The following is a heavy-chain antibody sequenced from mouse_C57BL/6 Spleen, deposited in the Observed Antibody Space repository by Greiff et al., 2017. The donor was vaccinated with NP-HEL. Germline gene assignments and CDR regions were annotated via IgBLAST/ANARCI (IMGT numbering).Heavy chain of an antibody. CDR1: GFTFSSYT. J-gene: IGHJ4*01. V-gene: IGHV5-9*01. CDR3: ARLYGNLYYYAMDY. D-gene: IGHD2-1*01. CDR2: ISGGGGNT. Sequence: EVKLVESGGGLVKPGGSLKLSCAASGFTFSSYTMSWVRQTPEKRLEWVATISGGGGNTYYPDSVKGRFTISRDNAKNTLYLQMSSLRSEDTALYYCARLYGNLYYYAMDYWGQGTSVTVSS.